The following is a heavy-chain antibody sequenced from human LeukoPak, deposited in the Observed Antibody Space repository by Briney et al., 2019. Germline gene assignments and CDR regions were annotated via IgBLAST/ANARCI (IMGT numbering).Heavy chain of an antibody. D-gene: IGHD1-26*01. CDR2: INPSGGST. CDR3: ARNFIVGATGDYFDY. CDR1: GYTFTSYY. J-gene: IGHJ4*02. V-gene: IGHV1-46*01. Sequence: ASVKVSCKAPGYTFTSYYMHWVRQAPGQGLEWMGIINPSGGSTSYAQKFQGRVTMTRDTSTSSVYMELSSLRSEDTAVYYCARNFIVGATGDYFDYWGQGTLVTVSS.